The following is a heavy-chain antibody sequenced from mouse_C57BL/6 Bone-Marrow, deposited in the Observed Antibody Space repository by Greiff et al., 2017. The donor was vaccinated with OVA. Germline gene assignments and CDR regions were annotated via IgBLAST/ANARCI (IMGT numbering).Heavy chain of an antibody. Sequence: VQLKQPGAELVMPGASVKLSCKASGYTFTSYWMHWVKQRPGQGLEWIGEIDPSDSYTNYNQKFKGKSTLTVDKSSSTAYMQLSSLTSEDSAVYYCARGGKILRPFAYWGQGTLVTVSA. CDR2: IDPSDSYT. V-gene: IGHV1-69*01. J-gene: IGHJ3*01. CDR1: GYTFTSYW. CDR3: ARGGKILRPFAY. D-gene: IGHD1-2*01.